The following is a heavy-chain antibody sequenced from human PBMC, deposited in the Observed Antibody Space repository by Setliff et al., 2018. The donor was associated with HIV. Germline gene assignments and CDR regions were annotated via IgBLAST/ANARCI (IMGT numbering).Heavy chain of an antibody. CDR3: ARGVPVLRYFDWLYRLGY. CDR2: INPSGCRT. V-gene: IGHV1-46*01. Sequence: ASVKVSCKESGYTFTSYYMHWVRQVAGQGIEWIGRINPSGCRTSYAQKFQGRVTMTRDTSTSKVYMEMSRLRSEDTAVYYCARGVPVLRYFDWLYRLGYWGQGTLVTVSS. CDR1: GYTFTSYY. D-gene: IGHD3-9*01. J-gene: IGHJ4*02.